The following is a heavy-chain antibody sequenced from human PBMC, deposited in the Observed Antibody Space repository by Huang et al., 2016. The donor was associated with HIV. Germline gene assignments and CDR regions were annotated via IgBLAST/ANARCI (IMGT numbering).Heavy chain of an antibody. D-gene: IGHD5-12*01. Sequence: EVLLWESGGTLVQPGGSLRLSCGASGFIFSNYAMRWVRQAPGKGLEWVSFISGSSGTKYYADSVKGRFTISRDNVKKTVYLQMNSLRVEDAAVYYCAKDRGDGYSGYDYDYWGQGTLVTVSS. V-gene: IGHV3-23*01. CDR1: GFIFSNYA. CDR2: ISGSSGTK. CDR3: AKDRGDGYSGYDYDY. J-gene: IGHJ4*02.